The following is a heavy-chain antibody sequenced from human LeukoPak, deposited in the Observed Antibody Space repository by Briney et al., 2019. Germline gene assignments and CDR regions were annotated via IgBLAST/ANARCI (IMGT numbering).Heavy chain of an antibody. CDR3: ARVGASSGYYFDD. CDR1: GFTFDDYG. Sequence: GGSLRLSCTASGFTFDDYGMSWVRQVPGKGLEWVSGINWNGGSTGYADSVKGRFTISRDNAKKSLHLLMNSLRAEDTALYYCARVGASSGYYFDDWGQGTLVTVSS. CDR2: INWNGGST. V-gene: IGHV3-20*04. J-gene: IGHJ4*02. D-gene: IGHD3-22*01.